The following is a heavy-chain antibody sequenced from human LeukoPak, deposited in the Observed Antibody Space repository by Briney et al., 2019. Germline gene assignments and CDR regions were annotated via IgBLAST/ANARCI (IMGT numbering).Heavy chain of an antibody. J-gene: IGHJ4*02. CDR2: IYYSGST. CDR3: ARDPSRMLGSYYFDY. CDR1: GGSISSSSYY. V-gene: IGHV4-39*07. D-gene: IGHD3-10*02. Sequence: SETLSLTCTVSGGSISSSSYYWGWIRQPPGKGLEWIGSIYYSGSTYYNPSIKSRVTISVDTSKNQFSLKLSSVTAADTAVYYCARDPSRMLGSYYFDYWGQGTLVTVSS.